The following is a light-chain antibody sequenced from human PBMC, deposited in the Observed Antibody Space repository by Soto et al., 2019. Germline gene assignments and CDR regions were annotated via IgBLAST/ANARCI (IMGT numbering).Light chain of an antibody. Sequence: DTVMTQSPATLSVSPGERATVSCTASQSLSSHLAWYQQKPGQAPRLLIIGASERVTGIPARFGGSGSGTEFTLSISSLQSDDFPVYYCQQYNTWPWTFGQGTKVEIK. CDR2: GAS. CDR1: QSLSSH. V-gene: IGKV3-15*01. J-gene: IGKJ1*01. CDR3: QQYNTWPWT.